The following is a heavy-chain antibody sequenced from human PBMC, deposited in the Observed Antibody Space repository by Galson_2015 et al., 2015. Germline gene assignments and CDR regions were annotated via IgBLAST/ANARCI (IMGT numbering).Heavy chain of an antibody. CDR3: ASRYCSSTSCPFDAFDI. CDR2: MNPNSGNT. CDR1: GYTFTSYD. J-gene: IGHJ3*02. V-gene: IGHV1-8*01. D-gene: IGHD2-2*01. Sequence: SVKVSCKASGYTFTSYDINWVRQATGQGLEWMGWMNPNSGNTGYAQKFQGRVTMTRNTSISTAYMELSSLRSEDTAVYYCASRYCSSTSCPFDAFDIWGQGTMVTVSS.